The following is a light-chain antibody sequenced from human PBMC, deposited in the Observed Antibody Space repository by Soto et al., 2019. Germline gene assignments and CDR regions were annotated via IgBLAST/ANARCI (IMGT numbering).Light chain of an antibody. CDR3: HQSYSTPRFT. CDR2: AAS. CDR1: QSISSY. V-gene: IGKV1-39*01. J-gene: IGKJ3*01. Sequence: DIQMTQSLSSLSASVGDRVTITCRASQSISSYLNWYQQKPGKAPKLLIYAASSLQSGVPSRFSGSGSGTDFTLTISSLQPEDFATYYCHQSYSTPRFTFGPGTKVDIK.